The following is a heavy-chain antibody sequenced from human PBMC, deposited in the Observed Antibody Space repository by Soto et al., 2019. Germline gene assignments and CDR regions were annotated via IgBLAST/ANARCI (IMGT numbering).Heavy chain of an antibody. J-gene: IGHJ4*02. V-gene: IGHV4-59*01. Sequence: PSETLSLTCTVSGGSISSYYWSWIRQPPGKGLEWIGYIYYSGSTNYNPSLKSRVTISVDTSKNQFSLKLSSVTAADTAVYYCARDTTRSGSYYLYWGQGTLVSVSS. CDR2: IYYSGST. CDR3: ARDTTRSGSYYLY. D-gene: IGHD3-10*01. CDR1: GGSISSYY.